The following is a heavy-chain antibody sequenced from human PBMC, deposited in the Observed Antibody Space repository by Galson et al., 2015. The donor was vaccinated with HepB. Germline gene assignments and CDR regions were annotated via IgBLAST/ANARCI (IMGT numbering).Heavy chain of an antibody. CDR3: AREGWNYAYYYYYYMDV. Sequence: SLRLSCAASGFTVSNNYMTWVRQAPGKGLEWVSVISSGGSTYYADSVKGRFTISRDNSKNTVFLQMNSLRGEDTAFYYCAREGWNYAYYYYYYMDVWGKGTTVTVSS. J-gene: IGHJ6*03. D-gene: IGHD1-7*01. CDR2: ISSGGST. CDR1: GFTVSNNY. V-gene: IGHV3-53*01.